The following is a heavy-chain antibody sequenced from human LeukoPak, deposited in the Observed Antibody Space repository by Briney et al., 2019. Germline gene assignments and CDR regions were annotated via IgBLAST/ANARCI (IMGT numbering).Heavy chain of an antibody. V-gene: IGHV3-15*01. CDR3: TIENYYYFYGMDV. CDR1: GFTLRHAW. Sequence: KSGGSLRLSCAASGFTLRHAWMSWVRQGPGKGLEWVGRTKNNADGGTADYAAPVKGRFTISRDDSKNTLHLKMNSLKTEDTAVYYCTIENYYYFYGMDVWGQGTTVTVS. J-gene: IGHJ6*02. CDR2: TKNNADGGTA.